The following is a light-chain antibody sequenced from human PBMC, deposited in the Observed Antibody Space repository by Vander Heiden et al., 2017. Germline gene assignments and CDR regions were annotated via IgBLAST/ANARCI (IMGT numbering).Light chain of an antibody. CDR1: SGSVSTSYY. J-gene: IGLJ2*01. Sequence: QTVVTQEPSFSVSPGGTVTLTCGLNSGSVSTSYYPSWYQQTPGQAPRTLISNTDTRSSGVPDRFSGSILGNKAALTITGAQADDESDYYCLLYMGGGIVQFGGGTKLTVL. CDR2: NTD. CDR3: LLYMGGGIVQ. V-gene: IGLV8-61*01.